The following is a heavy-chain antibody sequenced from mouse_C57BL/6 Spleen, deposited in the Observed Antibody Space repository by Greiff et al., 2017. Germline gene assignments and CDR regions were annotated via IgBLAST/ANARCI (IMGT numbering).Heavy chain of an antibody. V-gene: IGHV5-16*01. Sequence: EVQLQESEGGLVQPGSSMKLSCTASGFTFSDYYMAWVRQVPEKGLEWVANINYDGSSTYYLDSLKSRFIISRDNAKNILYLQMSSLKSEDTATYYCARDRGLGLDYWGQGTTLTVSS. J-gene: IGHJ2*01. CDR3: ARDRGLGLDY. D-gene: IGHD4-1*01. CDR2: INYDGSST. CDR1: GFTFSDYY.